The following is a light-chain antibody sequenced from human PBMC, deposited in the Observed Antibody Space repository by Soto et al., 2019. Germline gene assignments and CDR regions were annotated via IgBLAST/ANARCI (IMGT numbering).Light chain of an antibody. CDR3: QQSYSTPPT. Sequence: DIQMTQSPSSLSASVGDRVTITCRASQNITNYLNWYQQKPGKAPKLLIYAASSLQSGVPSRFSGSGSGTDFTLTISSLHPEDFATCYCQQSYSTPPTFGQGTKVEIK. CDR1: QNITNY. CDR2: AAS. V-gene: IGKV1-39*01. J-gene: IGKJ1*01.